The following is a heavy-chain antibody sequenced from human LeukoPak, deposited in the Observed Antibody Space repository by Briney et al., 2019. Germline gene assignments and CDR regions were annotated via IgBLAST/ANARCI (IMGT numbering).Heavy chain of an antibody. Sequence: GGSLRLSCAASGFSFSDYGMHWVRQAPGKGLEWVAFIRHDGSKKYYADSVKGRFTISRDNSKNTLYLQMNSLRAEDTAVYYCAKDRVGATLYFDFWGQGTLLTVSS. CDR3: AKDRVGATLYFDF. CDR1: GFSFSDYG. D-gene: IGHD1-26*01. V-gene: IGHV3-30*02. J-gene: IGHJ4*02. CDR2: IRHDGSKK.